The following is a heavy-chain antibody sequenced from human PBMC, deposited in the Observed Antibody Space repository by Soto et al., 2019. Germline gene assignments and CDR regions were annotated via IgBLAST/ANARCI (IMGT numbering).Heavy chain of an antibody. V-gene: IGHV3-23*01. CDR3: AKSDYDVWSGYYWAPPRV. Sequence: EVQLLESGGGLVQPGGSLRLSCAASGFTFSSYAMSWVRQAPGKGLEWVSAISGSGGSTYYADSVKGRFTISRDNSKNTLYLQMNSLIAEDTAVYYCAKSDYDVWSGYYWAPPRVWGQGTTVTVSS. D-gene: IGHD3-3*01. J-gene: IGHJ6*02. CDR2: ISGSGGST. CDR1: GFTFSSYA.